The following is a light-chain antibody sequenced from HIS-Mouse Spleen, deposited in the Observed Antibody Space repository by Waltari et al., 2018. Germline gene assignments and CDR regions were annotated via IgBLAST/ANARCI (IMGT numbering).Light chain of an antibody. J-gene: IGLJ1*01. V-gene: IGLV2-14*03. CDR1: SSDVGCYNF. CDR2: DVS. CDR3: SSYTSSSTLV. Sequence: QSALTQPASVSGSPGQSITISCPGTSSDVGCYNFVPWYQQHPGKAPKLMIYDVSNRPSGVSNRFSGSKSGNTASLTISGLQAEDEADYYCSSYTSSSTLVFGTGTKVTVL.